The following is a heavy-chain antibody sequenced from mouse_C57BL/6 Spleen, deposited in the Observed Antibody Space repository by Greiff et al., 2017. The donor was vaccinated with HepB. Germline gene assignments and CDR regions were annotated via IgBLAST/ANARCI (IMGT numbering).Heavy chain of an antibody. D-gene: IGHD4-1*01. CDR1: GFTFSSYT. Sequence: EVMLVESGGGLVKPGGSLKLSCAASGFTFSSYTMSWVRQTPEKRLEWVATISGGGGNTYYPDSVKGRFTISRDNAKNTLYLQMSSLRSEDTALYYCARWKQGRGDYFDYWGQGTTLTVSS. CDR2: ISGGGGNT. CDR3: ARWKQGRGDYFDY. V-gene: IGHV5-9*01. J-gene: IGHJ2*01.